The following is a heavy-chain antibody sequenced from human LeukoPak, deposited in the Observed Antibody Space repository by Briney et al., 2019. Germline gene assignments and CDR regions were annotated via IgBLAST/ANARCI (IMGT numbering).Heavy chain of an antibody. CDR2: IYYSGYT. CDR3: AREIGDYYDSSGYRTYYFDY. D-gene: IGHD3-22*01. CDR1: GGSISSSSHY. V-gene: IGHV4-39*07. Sequence: SETLSLTCTVSGGSISSSSHYWGWIRQPPGKGLEWIGSIYYSGYTYYNPSPKSRVTMSVDTSKNQISLKLSSVTAADTAVYYCAREIGDYYDSSGYRTYYFDYWGQGTLVTVSS. J-gene: IGHJ4*02.